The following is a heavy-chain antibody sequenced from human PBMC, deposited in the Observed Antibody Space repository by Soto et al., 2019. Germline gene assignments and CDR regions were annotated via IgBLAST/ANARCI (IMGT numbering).Heavy chain of an antibody. CDR1: GFTFSSYG. CDR3: AKDPLYYYDSSRSYFDY. Sequence: QVQLVESGGGVVQPGRSLRLSCAASGFTFSSYGMHWVRQAPGKGLEWVAVISYDGSNKYYADSVKGRFTISRDNSKNXXYLQMISLRAEDTAVYYCAKDPLYYYDSSRSYFDYWGQGTLVTVSS. D-gene: IGHD3-22*01. CDR2: ISYDGSNK. J-gene: IGHJ4*02. V-gene: IGHV3-30*18.